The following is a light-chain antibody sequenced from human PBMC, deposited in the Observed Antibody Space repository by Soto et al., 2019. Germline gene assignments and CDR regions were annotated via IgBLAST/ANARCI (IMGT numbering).Light chain of an antibody. CDR2: EVT. CDR3: SSYAGSSYV. Sequence: SVLTKPPSASGSPGQSVTISCTGTSSDVGGYNYVSWYQQHPGKAPKLIIYEVTKRPSGVPDRFSGSKSGSTASLTVSGLQADDEADYYCSSYAGSSYVFGTGTKVTVL. J-gene: IGLJ1*01. V-gene: IGLV2-8*01. CDR1: SSDVGGYNY.